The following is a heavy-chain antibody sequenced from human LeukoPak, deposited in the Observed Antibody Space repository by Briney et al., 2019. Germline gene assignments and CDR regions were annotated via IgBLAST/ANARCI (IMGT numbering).Heavy chain of an antibody. CDR3: ARVGSGYDYLYYFDY. D-gene: IGHD5-12*01. CDR2: IYYSGST. J-gene: IGHJ4*02. Sequence: SETLSLTCTVSGGSISSYYWSWIRQPPGKGLEWIGYIYYSGSTNYNPSLKSRVTISVDTSENQFSLKLSSVTAADTAVYYCARVGSGYDYLYYFDYWGQGTLVAVSS. CDR1: GGSISSYY. V-gene: IGHV4-59*01.